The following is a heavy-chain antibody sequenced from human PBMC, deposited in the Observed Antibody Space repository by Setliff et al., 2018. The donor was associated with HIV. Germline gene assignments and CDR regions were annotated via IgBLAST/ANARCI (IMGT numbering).Heavy chain of an antibody. CDR2: IFYSGST. Sequence: PSETLSLTCTVSGGSISGYYRSWIRQPPGKGLEWIGYIFYSGSTNYNPSLKSRVTISVDTSKNQFSLELSSVTAADTAVYYCARQSDSSGYFPSWYFDYWAQGTLVTVSS. J-gene: IGHJ4*02. V-gene: IGHV4-59*08. CDR1: GGSISGYY. D-gene: IGHD3-22*01. CDR3: ARQSDSSGYFPSWYFDY.